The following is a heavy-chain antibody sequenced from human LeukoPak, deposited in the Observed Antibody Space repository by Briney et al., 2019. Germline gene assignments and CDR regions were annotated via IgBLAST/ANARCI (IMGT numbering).Heavy chain of an antibody. J-gene: IGHJ2*01. Sequence: SETLSLTCTVSGVSVGSISSYYLSWIRQPPGKGLEWIGYIYYSGSTHSNPSLKSRVRISVDTSKNRFSLKLNSVTAADTAVYYCARHVPGYSYGALSLWGRGTLVTVSS. CDR2: IYYSGST. V-gene: IGHV4-59*08. CDR1: GVSVGSISSYY. D-gene: IGHD5-18*01. CDR3: ARHVPGYSYGALSL.